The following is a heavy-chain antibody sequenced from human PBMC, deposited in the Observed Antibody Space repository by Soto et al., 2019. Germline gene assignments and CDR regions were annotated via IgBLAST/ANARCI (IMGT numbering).Heavy chain of an antibody. V-gene: IGHV1-69*04. CDR1: GGTFSSYT. CDR3: ARDSEWNYSLDY. D-gene: IGHD1-7*01. J-gene: IGHJ4*02. Sequence: SVKVSCKASGGTFSSYTIIWVRQAPGQGLEWMGRIIPILGIANYAQKFQGRVTITADKSTSTAYMELSSLRSEDTAVYYCARDSEWNYSLDYWGQGTLVTVSS. CDR2: IIPILGIA.